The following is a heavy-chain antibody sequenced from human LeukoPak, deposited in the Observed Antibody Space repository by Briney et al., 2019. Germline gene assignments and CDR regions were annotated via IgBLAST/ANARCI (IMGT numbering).Heavy chain of an antibody. CDR3: ASFHCSGGSCYLDY. CDR1: GFTFSTYW. V-gene: IGHV3-7*01. J-gene: IGHJ4*02. Sequence: EGSLRLSSAASGFTFSTYWMSWVRQAPWKGLEWVANIKQDGSEKYYVDSVKGRFTISRDNAKNSLYLQMNSLRAEDTAVYYCASFHCSGGSCYLDYWGQGTLVTVSS. CDR2: IKQDGSEK. D-gene: IGHD2-15*01.